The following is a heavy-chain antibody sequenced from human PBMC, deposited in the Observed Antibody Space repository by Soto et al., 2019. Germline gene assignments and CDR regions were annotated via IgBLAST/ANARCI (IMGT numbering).Heavy chain of an antibody. CDR2: IIPMYGPA. V-gene: IGHV1-69*01. D-gene: IGHD3-10*01. J-gene: IGHJ5*02. CDR1: GGTFSSYA. Sequence: QVPLVQSGAEVKKPGSSVTVSCKASGGTFSSYAIHWVRQAPGQGLEWTGGIIPMYGPAKYAQRFQGRVTITADESTTTVYMELPSLTSQDTAVYYCARVTSMVRGVIDNWFDPWGHGTLVTVSS. CDR3: ARVTSMVRGVIDNWFDP.